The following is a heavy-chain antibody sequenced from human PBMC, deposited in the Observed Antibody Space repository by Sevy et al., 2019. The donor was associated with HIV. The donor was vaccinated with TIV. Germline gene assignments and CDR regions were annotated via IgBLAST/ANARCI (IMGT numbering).Heavy chain of an antibody. CDR3: AKDDSERYGMDV. Sequence: GGSLRLSCAASGFTFSSYAMSWVRQAPGKGLEWVSAISGSGGSTYYADSVKGRFTISRDNSKNTLYLQMNSLRAEDRAVYYCAKDDSERYGMDVWGQGTTVTVSS. J-gene: IGHJ6*02. D-gene: IGHD5-18*01. CDR2: ISGSGGST. CDR1: GFTFSSYA. V-gene: IGHV3-23*01.